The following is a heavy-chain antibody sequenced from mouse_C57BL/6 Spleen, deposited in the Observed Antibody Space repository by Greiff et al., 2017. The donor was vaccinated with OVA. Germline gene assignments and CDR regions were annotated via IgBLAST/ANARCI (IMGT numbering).Heavy chain of an antibody. CDR1: GYTFTSYW. CDR3: AREGFFTPLAY. Sequence: QVQLQQPGAELVRPGSSVKLSCKASGYTFTSYWMHWVKQRPIQGLEWIGNIDPSDSETHYNQKFKDKATLTVDKSSSTAYMQLSSLTSEDSAVYYCAREGFFTPLAYWGQGTLVTVSA. J-gene: IGHJ3*01. CDR2: IDPSDSET. V-gene: IGHV1-52*01.